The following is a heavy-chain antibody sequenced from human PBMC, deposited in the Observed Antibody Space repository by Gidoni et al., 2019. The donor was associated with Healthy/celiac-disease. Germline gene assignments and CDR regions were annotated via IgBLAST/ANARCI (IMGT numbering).Heavy chain of an antibody. CDR3: ARDLGSSSWPPGLGY. CDR2: IWYDGRNK. V-gene: IGHV3-33*08. J-gene: IGHJ4*02. D-gene: IGHD6-13*01. CDR1: GFTLRSNG. Sequence: QVQLVESGGGVVPPGRSLSLSCAASGFTLRSNGMHWVRQAPGKGLEWVAVIWYDGRNKYYADSVKGRFTIARDNSKNTLYLQMNSLRAEDTAVYYCARDLGSSSWPPGLGYWGQGTLVTVSS.